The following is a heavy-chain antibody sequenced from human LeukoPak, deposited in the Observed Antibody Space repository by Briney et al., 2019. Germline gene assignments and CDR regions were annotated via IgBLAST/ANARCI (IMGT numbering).Heavy chain of an antibody. V-gene: IGHV4-39*07. CDR2: INHSGST. CDR1: GGSVSSGSYY. CDR3: ARGPYDFWSGYYRRYYGMDV. D-gene: IGHD3-3*01. Sequence: SETLSLTCTVSGGSVSSGSYYWSWIRQPPGKGPEWIGEINHSGSTNYNPSLKSRVTISVDTSKNQFSLKLSSVTAAGTAVYYCARGPYDFWSGYYRRYYGMDVWGQGTTVTVSS. J-gene: IGHJ6*02.